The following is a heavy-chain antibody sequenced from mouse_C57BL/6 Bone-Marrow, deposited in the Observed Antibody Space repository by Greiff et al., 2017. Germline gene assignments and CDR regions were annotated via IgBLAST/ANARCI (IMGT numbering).Heavy chain of an antibody. CDR1: GYTFTSYW. CDR2: IDPSASYT. J-gene: IGHJ4*01. V-gene: IGHV1-69*01. CDR3: ARERIYYYGSSQYYYAMDY. Sequence: VQLQQSGAELVMPGASVKLSCKASGYTFTSYWMHWVKQRPGQGLEWIGEIDPSASYTNYHQKFNGKSTLTVDKSYSTAYMQLSSRTSEDSAVYYCARERIYYYGSSQYYYAMDYWGQGTSVTVSS. D-gene: IGHD1-1*01.